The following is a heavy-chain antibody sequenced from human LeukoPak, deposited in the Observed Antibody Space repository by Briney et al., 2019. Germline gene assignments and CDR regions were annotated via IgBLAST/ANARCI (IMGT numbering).Heavy chain of an antibody. V-gene: IGHV4-39*07. CDR3: ARDSHDRSGYLVY. CDR1: GGSISSSSYY. Sequence: PSETLSLTCTVSGGSISSSSYYWGWIRQPPGKGLEWIGSIYYSGSTYYNPSLKSRVTISVDTSKNQFSLKLSSVTAADTAVYYCARDSHDRSGYLVYWGQGTPVTVSS. D-gene: IGHD3-22*01. CDR2: IYYSGST. J-gene: IGHJ4*02.